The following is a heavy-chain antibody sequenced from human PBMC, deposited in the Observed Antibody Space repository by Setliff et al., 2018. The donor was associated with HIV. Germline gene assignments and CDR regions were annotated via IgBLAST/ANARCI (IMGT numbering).Heavy chain of an antibody. D-gene: IGHD3-16*02. J-gene: IGHJ4*02. CDR1: GYSISSGYQ. Sequence: SETLSLTCAVSGYSISSGYQWGWIRQPPGKGLEWIGSIYHSGSTYYNPSLKSRVTISVDTSKNQFSLKLSSVTGADTAVYYCARLEKEFTFGGIIVTYYFDYWGQ. CDR3: ARLEKEFTFGGIIVTYYFDY. V-gene: IGHV4-38-2*01. CDR2: IYHSGST.